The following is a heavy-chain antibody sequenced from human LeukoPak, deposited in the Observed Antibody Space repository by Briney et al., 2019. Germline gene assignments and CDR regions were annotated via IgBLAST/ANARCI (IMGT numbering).Heavy chain of an antibody. J-gene: IGHJ4*02. CDR2: IYSGGST. CDR3: ARGGSGYSYGYDY. Sequence: GGSLRLSCAASGFTVSSNYMSWVRQAPGEGLEWVSVIYSGGSTYYADSVKGRFTISRDNSKNTLYLQMNSLRAEDTAVYYRARGGSGYSYGYDYWGQGTLVTVSS. V-gene: IGHV3-66*01. CDR1: GFTVSSNY. D-gene: IGHD5-18*01.